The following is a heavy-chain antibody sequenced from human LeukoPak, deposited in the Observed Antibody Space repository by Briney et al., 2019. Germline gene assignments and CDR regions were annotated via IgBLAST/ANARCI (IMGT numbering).Heavy chain of an antibody. Sequence: ASETLSLTCTVSGGSISSYYWSWIRQPLGKGLEWIGYIYYSGSTNYNPSLKSRVTISVDTSKNQFSLKLSSVTAADTAVYYCARDRDGYNYYFDYWGQGTLVTVSS. CDR2: IYYSGST. CDR1: GGSISSYY. D-gene: IGHD5-24*01. J-gene: IGHJ4*02. V-gene: IGHV4-59*01. CDR3: ARDRDGYNYYFDY.